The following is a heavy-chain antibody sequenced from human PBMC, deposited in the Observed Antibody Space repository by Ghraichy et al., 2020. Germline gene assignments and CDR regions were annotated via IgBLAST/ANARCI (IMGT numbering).Heavy chain of an antibody. CDR2: INHGGST. D-gene: IGHD2-15*01. J-gene: IGHJ6*03. CDR3: ARGTGSSYYYYYMDV. Sequence: RQPRGEGRGGIGEINHGGSTNYNPSLKSRVTLSVDTSKNQFSLKLSSVTAEDTAVYYCARGTGSSYYYYYMDVWGKGTTVTVSS. V-gene: IGHV4-34*01.